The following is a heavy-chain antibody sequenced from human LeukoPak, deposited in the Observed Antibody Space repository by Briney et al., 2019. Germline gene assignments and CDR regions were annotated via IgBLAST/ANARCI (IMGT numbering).Heavy chain of an antibody. V-gene: IGHV3-7*03. J-gene: IGHJ4*02. Sequence: GGSLRLSCAVSGFNFRDHWMDWVRQAPGKGLQWVGHIKNDGSETYYLDSLKGRFSISRDNTNNALYLQMNSLRVEDTAVYYCVKNDGWFHLAQWGQGTLVTVSS. CDR2: IKNDGSET. CDR3: VKNDGWFHLAQ. CDR1: GFNFRDHW. D-gene: IGHD6-19*01.